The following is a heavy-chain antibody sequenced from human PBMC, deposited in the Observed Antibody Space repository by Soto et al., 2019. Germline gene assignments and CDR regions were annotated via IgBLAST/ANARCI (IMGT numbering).Heavy chain of an antibody. D-gene: IGHD3-22*01. CDR1: GGIFSSFT. CDR3: ARGRDNDTGGYWHDY. J-gene: IGHJ4*02. Sequence: QEQLVQSGAEVKKPGSSVKVSCKASGGIFSSFTINWVRQAPGQGLEWMGGIIPVFGTPNYAQKFQGRVTITADESTSTAYMELSSLRSEDTAVYYCARGRDNDTGGYWHDYWGQGTLVTVSS. V-gene: IGHV1-69*01. CDR2: IIPVFGTP.